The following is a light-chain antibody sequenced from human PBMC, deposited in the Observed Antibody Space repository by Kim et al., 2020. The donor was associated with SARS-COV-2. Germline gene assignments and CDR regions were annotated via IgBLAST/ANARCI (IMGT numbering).Light chain of an antibody. J-gene: IGKJ4*01. V-gene: IGKV3D-15*01. CDR2: HAF. Sequence: SLTREESATLSCTAGRSMGTDLAWYEDKPGQAPRPLIYHAFNGATGIPDRIRGRGSGTEFTLNIRSLQSGDCAVYYCEEYNDWPLTCGGGTRVEIK. CDR3: EEYNDWPLT. CDR1: RSMGTD.